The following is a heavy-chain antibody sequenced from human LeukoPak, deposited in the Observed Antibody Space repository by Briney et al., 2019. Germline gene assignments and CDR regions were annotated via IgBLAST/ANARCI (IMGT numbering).Heavy chain of an antibody. Sequence: ASVKVSCKASGYTFSGFYIHWVRQAPGQGLEWMGWINPNSGVTNYAQKLQGRVTITRDTSIDTAYMQLSRLRSEDAAVYYCARGDTSESSAWGAFDIWGQGTMVTVSS. CDR2: INPNSGVT. D-gene: IGHD3-22*01. CDR1: GYTFSGFY. V-gene: IGHV1-2*02. CDR3: ARGDTSESSAWGAFDI. J-gene: IGHJ3*02.